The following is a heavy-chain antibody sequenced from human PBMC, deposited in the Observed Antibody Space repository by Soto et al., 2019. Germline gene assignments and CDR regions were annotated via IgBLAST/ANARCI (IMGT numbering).Heavy chain of an antibody. CDR3: ARVSYSGYDPDY. CDR1: GGSFSGYY. J-gene: IGHJ4*02. V-gene: IGHV4-34*01. Sequence: SETLSLTCAVYGGSFSGYYWSWIRQPPGKGLEWIGEINHSGSTYYNPSLKSRVTISVDTSKNQFSLKLSSVTAADTAVYYCARVSYSGYDPDYWGQGTLVTVSS. D-gene: IGHD5-12*01. CDR2: INHSGST.